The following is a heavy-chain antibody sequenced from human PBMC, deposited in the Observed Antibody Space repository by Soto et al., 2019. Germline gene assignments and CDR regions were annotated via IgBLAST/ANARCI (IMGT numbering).Heavy chain of an antibody. V-gene: IGHV4-30-4*01. Sequence: QVQLQESGPGLVKPSQTLSLTCTVSGGSISSGDYYWSSIRQPPGKGLEWIGYLYYSGSTYYNPSLKSRGTISVDTSKNQFSLELSSVTAADTAVYYCARGSSWLWYFDLWGRGTLVTVSS. J-gene: IGHJ2*01. CDR1: GGSISSGDYY. D-gene: IGHD6-13*01. CDR2: LYYSGST. CDR3: ARGSSWLWYFDL.